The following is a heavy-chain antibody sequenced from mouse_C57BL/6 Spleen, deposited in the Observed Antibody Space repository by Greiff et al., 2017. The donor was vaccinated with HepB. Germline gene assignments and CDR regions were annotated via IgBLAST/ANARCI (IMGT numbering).Heavy chain of an antibody. CDR1: GFSLTSYG. CDR2: IWRGGST. V-gene: IGHV2-5*01. J-gene: IGHJ4*01. CDR3: ANHIYYGYDEYAMDY. Sequence: VKLMESGPGLVQPSQSLSITCTVSGFSLTSYGVHWVRQSPGKGLEWLGVIWRGGSTDYNAAFMSRLSITKDNSKSQVFFKMNSLQADDTAIYYCANHIYYGYDEYAMDYWGQGTSVTVSS. D-gene: IGHD2-2*01.